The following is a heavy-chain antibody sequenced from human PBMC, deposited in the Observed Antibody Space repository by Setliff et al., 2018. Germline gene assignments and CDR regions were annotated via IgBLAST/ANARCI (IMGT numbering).Heavy chain of an antibody. CDR3: ARDLDIGQLVPTYFDY. CDR1: GGTFSSYA. J-gene: IGHJ4*02. D-gene: IGHD6-6*01. Sequence: ASVKVSCKASGGTFSSYAISWVRQAPGQGLEWMGGIIPILGIANYAQKFQGRVTITRDTSASTAYMELSSLRSEDTAVYYCARDLDIGQLVPTYFDYWGQGTLVTVSS. V-gene: IGHV1-69*10. CDR2: IIPILGIA.